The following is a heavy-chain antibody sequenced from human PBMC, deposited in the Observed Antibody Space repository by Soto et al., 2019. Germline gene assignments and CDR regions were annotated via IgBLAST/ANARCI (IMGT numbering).Heavy chain of an antibody. J-gene: IGHJ4*02. V-gene: IGHV3-33*01. CDR3: SRGLGEYSYVPPXDY. D-gene: IGHD5-18*01. Sequence: PGGSLRHPCAASGFSFRSYGMHRVHEAPGKGLERVAVIWNDGSNKYDADAAKGRLTISRDKYKNTLYLQMNSMRAEDKGADYISRGLGEYSYVPPXDYWGQGTLVTVSS. CDR2: IWNDGSNK. CDR1: GFSFRSYG.